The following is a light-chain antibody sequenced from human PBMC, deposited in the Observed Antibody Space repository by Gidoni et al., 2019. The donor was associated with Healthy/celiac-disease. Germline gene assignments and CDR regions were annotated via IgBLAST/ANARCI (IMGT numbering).Light chain of an antibody. CDR2: VAS. CDR1: QGVTTS. J-gene: IGKJ3*01. V-gene: IGKV1-9*01. Sequence: IRLTQSPSSLSASVGDRVTITCRASQGVTTSLAWYQHKPGTAPKLLIAVASTLQSGVPLSFSGSGSGTEFTLTISSLQPEDAASYYCQQRYGYPYTFGPGTKVEVK. CDR3: QQRYGYPYT.